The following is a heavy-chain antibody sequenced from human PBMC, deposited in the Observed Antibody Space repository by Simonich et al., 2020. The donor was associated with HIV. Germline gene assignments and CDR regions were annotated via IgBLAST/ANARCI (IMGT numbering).Heavy chain of an antibody. V-gene: IGHV1-24*01. CDR2: FDPEDSET. CDR3: ATVPYSNSFNWFDP. CDR1: GYSLTELS. J-gene: IGHJ5*02. D-gene: IGHD4-4*01. Sequence: QVQLVQSGAEVKKPGASVKVSCKVSGYSLTELSMHWVRQAPGKGLEWMGGFDPEDSETIYAQKFQGRVTMTEDTATDTAYMELSSLRSEDTAVYYCATVPYSNSFNWFDPWGQGTLVTVSS.